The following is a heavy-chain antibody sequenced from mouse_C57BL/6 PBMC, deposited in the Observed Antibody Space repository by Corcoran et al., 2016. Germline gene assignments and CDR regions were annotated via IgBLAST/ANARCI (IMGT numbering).Heavy chain of an antibody. CDR2: INPNNGGT. Sequence: EVQLQQSGPELVKPGASVKISCKASGYTFTDYYMNWVKQSHGKSLEWIGDINPNNGGTSYNQKFKGKATLTVDKSSSTAYMELRSLTSEDSAVYYCARGITMVVARYYFDYWGQGTTLTVSS. CDR1: GYTFTDYY. CDR3: ARGITMVVARYYFDY. V-gene: IGHV1-26*01. D-gene: IGHD1-1*01. J-gene: IGHJ2*01.